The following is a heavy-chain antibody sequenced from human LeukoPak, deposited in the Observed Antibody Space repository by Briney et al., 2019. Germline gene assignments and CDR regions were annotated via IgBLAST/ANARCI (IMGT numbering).Heavy chain of an antibody. D-gene: IGHD5-24*01. Sequence: PGGSLRLSCAAPGFTFSSYAMSWVRQAPGKGLQWVSAISSSGGSTYYADSVKGRFTISRDNSKNTLYLQMNSLRAEDTAVYYCAKRGMTTIKEGFDYWGQGTLVTVSS. CDR2: ISSSGGST. CDR3: AKRGMTTIKEGFDY. J-gene: IGHJ4*02. CDR1: GFTFSSYA. V-gene: IGHV3-23*01.